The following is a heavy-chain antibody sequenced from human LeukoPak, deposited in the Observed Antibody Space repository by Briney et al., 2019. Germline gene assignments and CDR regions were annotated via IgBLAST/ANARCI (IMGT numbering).Heavy chain of an antibody. D-gene: IGHD6-13*01. CDR3: ASTIWDSSSWYMDV. CDR1: GGSISSSSYY. J-gene: IGHJ6*03. Sequence: SETLSLTCTVSGGSISSSSYYWGWIRQPPGKGLEWIGSIYYSGSTYYNPSLKSRVTISVDTSKNQFSLKLSSVTAADTVVYYCASTIWDSSSWYMDVWGKGTTVTVSS. V-gene: IGHV4-39*07. CDR2: IYYSGST.